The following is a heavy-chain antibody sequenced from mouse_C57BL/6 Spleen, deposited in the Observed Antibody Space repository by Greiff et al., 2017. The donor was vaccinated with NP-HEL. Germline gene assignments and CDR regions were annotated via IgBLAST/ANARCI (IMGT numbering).Heavy chain of an antibody. V-gene: IGHV1-69*01. CDR1: GYTFTSYW. Sequence: QVQLKQSGAELVMPGASVKLSCKASGYTFTSYWMHWVKQRPGQGLEWIGEIDPSDSYTNYNQKFKGKSTLTVDKSSSTAYMQLSSLTSEDSAVYYCARSDKGYAMDYWGQGTSVTVSS. CDR3: ARSDKGYAMDY. CDR2: IDPSDSYT. J-gene: IGHJ4*01.